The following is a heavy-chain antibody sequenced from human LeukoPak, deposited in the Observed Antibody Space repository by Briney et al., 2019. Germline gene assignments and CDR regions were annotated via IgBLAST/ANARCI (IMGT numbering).Heavy chain of an antibody. Sequence: PSQTLSLTCTVSGGSISSGDYYWSWIRQPPGKGLEWIGYIYYSGSTYYNPSLKSRVTISVDTSKNQFSLKLSSVTAADTAVYYCARGEEGYCSGGRCYSNWFDPWGQGTLVTVSS. CDR2: IYYSGST. CDR1: GGSISSGDYY. D-gene: IGHD2-15*01. V-gene: IGHV4-30-4*08. CDR3: ARGEEGYCSGGRCYSNWFDP. J-gene: IGHJ5*02.